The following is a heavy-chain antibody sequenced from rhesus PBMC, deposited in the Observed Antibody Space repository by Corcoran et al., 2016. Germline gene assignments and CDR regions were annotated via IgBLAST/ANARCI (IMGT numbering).Heavy chain of an antibody. CDR3: GRWRSSRIDY. Sequence: QVQLQQSGPGLVKPSATLSLTCAVSGGSFSSDCWPWVRQPPGKGREWIGEISDNGGRTNYNPSLKSRVTFSKDTSKNQFSLKLTSVTAADTAVYYCGRWRSSRIDYWGQGVLVTVSS. CDR1: GGSFSSDC. V-gene: IGHV4-80*01. J-gene: IGHJ4*01. CDR2: ISDNGGRT.